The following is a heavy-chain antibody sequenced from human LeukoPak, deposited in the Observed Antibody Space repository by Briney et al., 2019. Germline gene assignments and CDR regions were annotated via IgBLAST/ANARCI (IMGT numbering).Heavy chain of an antibody. CDR2: IKEDGSEK. CDR3: ARDSSGYQ. V-gene: IGHV3-7*01. D-gene: IGHD3-22*01. Sequence: GGSLRLSCAASGFTFSTYWMSWVRQAPGKGLEWVANIKEDGSEKYYGDSVKGRFTTSRDNAKNSLYLEMNSLRVEDTAVYYCARDSSGYQWGQGTLVTVSS. CDR1: GFTFSTYW. J-gene: IGHJ4*02.